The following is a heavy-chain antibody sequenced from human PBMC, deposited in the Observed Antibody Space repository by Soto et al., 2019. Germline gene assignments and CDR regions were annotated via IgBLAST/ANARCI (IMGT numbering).Heavy chain of an antibody. CDR3: ARGGIFLRRSSRYYFFDY. D-gene: IGHD3-22*01. CDR1: GGSISSYY. J-gene: IGHJ4*02. Sequence: PSETLSLTCTVSGGSISSYYWSWIRQPPGKGLEWIGYIYYSGSTNYNPSLKSRVTISVDTSKNQFSLKLSSVTAADTAVYYCARGGIFLRRSSRYYFFDYWGQGTLVTVSS. CDR2: IYYSGST. V-gene: IGHV4-59*01.